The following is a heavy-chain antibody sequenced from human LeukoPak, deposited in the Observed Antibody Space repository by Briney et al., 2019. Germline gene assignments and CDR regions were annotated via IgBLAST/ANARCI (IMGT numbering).Heavy chain of an antibody. V-gene: IGHV4-59*12. J-gene: IGHJ4*02. Sequence: SETLSLTCTVSGGSMNGYYWSWIRQPPGKGLEWIGEVHLDGRTNYNPSLKSRLIMSVDLPENHISLKLTSVTAADTAVYYCAREGGFYRPLDYSGQGTLVTVSS. D-gene: IGHD3-3*01. CDR3: AREGGFYRPLDY. CDR1: GGSMNGYY. CDR2: VHLDGRT.